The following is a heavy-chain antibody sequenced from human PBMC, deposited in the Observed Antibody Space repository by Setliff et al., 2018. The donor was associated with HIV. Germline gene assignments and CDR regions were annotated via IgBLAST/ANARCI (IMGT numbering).Heavy chain of an antibody. CDR2: INPNNGGT. CDR3: ARDPHIVATDGYMDV. V-gene: IGHV1-2*02. CDR1: GYTFTGYY. J-gene: IGHJ6*03. D-gene: IGHD5-12*01. Sequence: ASVKVSCKASGYTFTGYYMHWVRQAPGQGLEWMGWINPNNGGTNYAKKFQGRVTMTRDTSISTAYMELSRLRSDDTAVYYCARDPHIVATDGYMDVWGKWTTVTV.